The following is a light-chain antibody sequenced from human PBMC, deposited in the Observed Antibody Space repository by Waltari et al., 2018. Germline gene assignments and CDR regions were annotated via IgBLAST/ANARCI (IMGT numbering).Light chain of an antibody. CDR2: VNRDGSH. Sequence: QLVLTQSPSASASLGASVKLTCTLSSGHSTTIIAWHQQQPGKGPRYLMKVNRDGSHSKGDQIPDRFSGSSSGAEHYLTISSLQSEDEADYYGQTGGHGTWVFGGGTKLTVL. CDR3: QTGGHGTWV. V-gene: IGLV4-69*01. J-gene: IGLJ3*02. CDR1: SGHSTTI.